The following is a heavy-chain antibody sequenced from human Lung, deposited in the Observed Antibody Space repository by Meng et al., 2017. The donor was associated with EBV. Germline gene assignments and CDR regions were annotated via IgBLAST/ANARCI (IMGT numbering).Heavy chain of an antibody. Sequence: EVHVVESGGARVQPGGSLRLHCAASGFTFSYFAMSWIRQAPGKGLEWVSAIGVSGVTYYADAVRGRFTISRDNSKNTVYLQVNSLRAEDTAAYYCAKEGPAPPDYFDSWGQGTLVTVSS. V-gene: IGHV3-23*04. CDR3: AKEGPAPPDYFDS. J-gene: IGHJ4*02. CDR1: GFTFSYFA. CDR2: IGVSGVT.